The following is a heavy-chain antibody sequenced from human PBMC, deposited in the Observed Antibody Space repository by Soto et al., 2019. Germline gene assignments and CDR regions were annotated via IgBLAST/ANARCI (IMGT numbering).Heavy chain of an antibody. CDR1: GFPFSDYG. V-gene: IGHV3-23*01. Sequence: EVHLLESGGGLVQPGGSLRLACAVSGFPFSDYGVSWVRQTPGKGLQWVSLITAGNGDTYYADSVKGRFTISRDNSKNTLYLQMNNMRVEDSATYYCVKALYIWGVTGDYWGQGALVTVAS. CDR3: VKALYIWGVTGDY. D-gene: IGHD3-16*01. J-gene: IGHJ4*02. CDR2: ITAGNGDT.